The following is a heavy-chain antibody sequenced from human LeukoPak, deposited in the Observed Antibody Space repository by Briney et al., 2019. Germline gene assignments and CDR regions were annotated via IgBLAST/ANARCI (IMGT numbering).Heavy chain of an antibody. D-gene: IGHD3-22*01. CDR3: AGRYYYASSGYYY. V-gene: IGHV4-59*08. CDR1: GGSSSSYY. J-gene: IGHJ4*02. Sequence: PSETLSCNCTGSGGSSSSYYWSWIRQPPGKGLEWIVYIYYSGSTNYNPSLKSRVTISVDTSNTHSCPKLSSVTAADTAVYYCAGRYYYASSGYYYWGQGTLVTVSS. CDR2: IYYSGST.